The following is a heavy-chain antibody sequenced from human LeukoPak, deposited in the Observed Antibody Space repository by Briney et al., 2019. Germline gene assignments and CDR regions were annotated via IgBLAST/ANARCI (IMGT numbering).Heavy chain of an antibody. CDR2: ISAYNGNT. CDR3: AREFYDFWSGPYFDY. V-gene: IGHV1-18*01. J-gene: IGHJ4*02. CDR1: GYTFTSYG. D-gene: IGHD3-3*01. Sequence: ASVKVSCKASGYTFTSYGISWVRQAPGQGLEWMGWISAYNGNTNYAQKLQGRVTMTTDTSTSTAYMELRSLRSGDTAVYYCAREFYDFWSGPYFDYWGQGTLVTVSS.